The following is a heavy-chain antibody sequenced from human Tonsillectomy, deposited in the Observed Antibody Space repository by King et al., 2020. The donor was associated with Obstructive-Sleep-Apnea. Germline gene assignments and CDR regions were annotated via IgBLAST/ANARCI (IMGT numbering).Heavy chain of an antibody. D-gene: IGHD6-19*01. J-gene: IGHJ4*01. V-gene: IGHV3-30*04. CDR2: ISYDGSNK. CDR3: ARDRVNSGFDD. Sequence: VQLVESGGGVVQPGRSLRLSCAASGFSFSSSAMHWVRQAPGKGLEWVAVISYDGSNKYYADSVKGRFTISRDNSKNTLFLQMNSLRGEDTAVYYCARDRVNSGFDDWGHGTLAT. CDR1: GFSFSSSA.